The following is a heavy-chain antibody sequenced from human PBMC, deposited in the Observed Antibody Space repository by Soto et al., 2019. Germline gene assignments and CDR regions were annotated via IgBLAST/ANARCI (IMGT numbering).Heavy chain of an antibody. CDR2: ISGSGGST. D-gene: IGHD3-3*01. J-gene: IGHJ4*02. V-gene: IGHV3-23*01. CDR3: AKDIGVLRFLEWLFNFDY. Sequence: EVQLLESGGGLVQPGGSLRLSCAASGFTFSSYAMSWVRQAPGKGLEWVSAISGSGGSTYYADSVKGRFTISRDNAKNTLYLQMNRLRAEDTAVYYCAKDIGVLRFLEWLFNFDYWGQGALVTVSS. CDR1: GFTFSSYA.